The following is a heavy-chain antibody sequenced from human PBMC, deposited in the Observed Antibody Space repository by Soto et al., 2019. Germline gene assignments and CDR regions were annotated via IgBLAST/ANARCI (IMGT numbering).Heavy chain of an antibody. CDR1: GYTFTSYY. Sequence: ASVKVSCKASGYTFTSYYMHWVRQAPGQGLEWMGIINPSGGSTSYAQKFQGRVTMTRDTSTSTVYMELCSLRSEDTAVYYCARFRAYCGGDCSSGLDYSGQGTLVTVSS. J-gene: IGHJ4*02. CDR3: ARFRAYCGGDCSSGLDY. CDR2: INPSGGST. D-gene: IGHD2-21*02. V-gene: IGHV1-46*01.